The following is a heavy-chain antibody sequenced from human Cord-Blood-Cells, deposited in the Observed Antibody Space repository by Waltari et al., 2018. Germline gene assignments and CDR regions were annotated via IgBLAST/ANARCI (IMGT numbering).Heavy chain of an antibody. V-gene: IGHV1-2*06. J-gene: IGHJ4*02. CDR1: GYTFTGYY. CDR3: AEEGSGSYFDY. CDR2: INPNSGGT. Sequence: QVQLVQSGAEVKKPGASVKVSCKASGYTFTGYYMHWVRQAPGQGLEWMGRINPNSGGTNYAKKFQGRVTMTRDTSISTAYMGLSRLRSDDTAVYYCAEEGSGSYFDYWGQGTLVTVSS. D-gene: IGHD1-26*01.